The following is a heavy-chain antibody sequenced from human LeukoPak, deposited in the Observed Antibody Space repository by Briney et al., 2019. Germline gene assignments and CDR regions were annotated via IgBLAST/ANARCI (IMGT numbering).Heavy chain of an antibody. J-gene: IGHJ4*02. D-gene: IGHD3-10*01. CDR2: ISGSGGST. CDR1: GFTFSRNG. Sequence: GGSLRLSCAASGFTFSRNGMTWVRQAPGKGLEWVSAISGSGGSTYYADSVKGRYTISRDNSKNTLYLQMNSLRAEDTAVYYCAKDRRAGSYDYWGQGTLVTVSS. CDR3: AKDRRAGSYDY. V-gene: IGHV3-23*01.